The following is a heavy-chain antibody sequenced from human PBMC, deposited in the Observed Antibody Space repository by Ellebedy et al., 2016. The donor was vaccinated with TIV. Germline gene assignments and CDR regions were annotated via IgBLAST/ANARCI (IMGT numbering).Heavy chain of an antibody. J-gene: IGHJ4*02. CDR1: GFTFSSYD. CDR2: TSSSGGST. CDR3: AKEACSGGNCYSARYYAYDY. Sequence: PGGSLRLSCAASGFTFSSYDMSWVRQAPGKGLEWVSDTSSSGGSTYYADSVKGRFTSSRDNSKNTLYLQMNSLRAEDTAVYYCAKEACSGGNCYSARYYAYDYWGQGTLVTVSS. D-gene: IGHD2-15*01. V-gene: IGHV3-23*01.